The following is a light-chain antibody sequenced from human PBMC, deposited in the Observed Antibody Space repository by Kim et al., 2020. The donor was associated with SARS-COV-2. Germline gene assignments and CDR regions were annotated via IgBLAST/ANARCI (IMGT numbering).Light chain of an antibody. CDR2: GAY. J-gene: IGKJ5*01. V-gene: IGKV3-15*01. CDR1: QSVGSY. CDR3: QQYNHWIS. Sequence: ETVMTQSSATLSVSPGERVTLFCRASQSVGSYVAWYQHKPGQGPRLLIYGAYTRATGIPVRFIGSGSETEFTLTITSLQTEDVAVYYCQQYNHWISFGQGTRLEIK.